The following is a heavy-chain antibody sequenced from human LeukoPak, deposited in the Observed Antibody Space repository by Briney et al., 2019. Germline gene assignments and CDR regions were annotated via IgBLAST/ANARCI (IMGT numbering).Heavy chain of an antibody. Sequence: GESLKISCKGSGYSFTSYWIGWVRQMPGKGLEWMGIIYPGDSDTRYSPSLQGQVTISADKSISTAYLQWSSLKASDTAMYYCAIPYCSGGSCYPYYFDYWGQGTLVTVSS. J-gene: IGHJ4*02. CDR2: IYPGDSDT. D-gene: IGHD2-15*01. CDR1: GYSFTSYW. CDR3: AIPYCSGGSCYPYYFDY. V-gene: IGHV5-51*01.